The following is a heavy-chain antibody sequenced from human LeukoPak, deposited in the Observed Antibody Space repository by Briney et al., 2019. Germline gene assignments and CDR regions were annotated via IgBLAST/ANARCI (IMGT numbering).Heavy chain of an antibody. D-gene: IGHD2-21*02. CDR3: ARYKTAGDYSDY. CDR2: IYSGGSR. V-gene: IGHV3-53*01. Sequence: GGSLRLSCAASGFTVSSNYMSWVRQAPGKGLEWVSIIYSGGSRYYADSVKGRFTISRDNSKNTLYLQMNTLRAEDTAVYYCARYKTAGDYSDYWGQGTLVTVSS. J-gene: IGHJ4*02. CDR1: GFTVSSNY.